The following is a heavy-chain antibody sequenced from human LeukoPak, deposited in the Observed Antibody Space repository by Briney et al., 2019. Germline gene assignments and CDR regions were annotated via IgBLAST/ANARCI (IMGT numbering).Heavy chain of an antibody. D-gene: IGHD3-22*01. V-gene: IGHV3-73*01. CDR2: IRSKANSYAT. Sequence: PGGSLRLSCAASGFTFSGSAMHWVRQASGKGLEWVGRIRSKANSYATAYAASVKGRFTISRDDSKNTAYLQMNSLKTEDTAVYYCTRLGYYDSSGYYSHWGQGTLVTVSS. CDR3: TRLGYYDSSGYYSH. J-gene: IGHJ4*02. CDR1: GFTFSGSA.